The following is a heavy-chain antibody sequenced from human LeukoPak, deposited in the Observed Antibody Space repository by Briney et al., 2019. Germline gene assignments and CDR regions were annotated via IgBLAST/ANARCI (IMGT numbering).Heavy chain of an antibody. CDR3: ASGDGYKDY. CDR2: INHSGST. D-gene: IGHD5-24*01. V-gene: IGHV4-34*01. CDR1: GGSFSGYY. Sequence: PSETLSLTCAVYGGSFSGYYWSWIRQPPGKGLEWIGEINHSGSTNYNPSLKSRVTISVDTSKNQFSLKLSSVTAADTAVYYCASGDGYKDYWGQGTLVTVSS. J-gene: IGHJ4*02.